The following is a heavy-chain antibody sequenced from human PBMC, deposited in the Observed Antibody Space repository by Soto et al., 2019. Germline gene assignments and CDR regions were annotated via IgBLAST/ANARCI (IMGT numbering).Heavy chain of an antibody. V-gene: IGHV3-15*01. CDR2: IKSKTDGGTT. CDR3: TPGNLTFYYGSGSYYYFAY. D-gene: IGHD3-10*01. CDR1: GFTFSNAW. J-gene: IGHJ4*02. Sequence: EVQLVESGGGLVKPGGSLRLSCAASGFTFSNAWMSWVRQAPGKGLEWVGRIKSKTDGGTTDYAAPVKGRLTISSEDSKTTLYRQINSVKAEATAVYYCTPGNLTFYYGSGSYYYFAYWGQETLATVSS.